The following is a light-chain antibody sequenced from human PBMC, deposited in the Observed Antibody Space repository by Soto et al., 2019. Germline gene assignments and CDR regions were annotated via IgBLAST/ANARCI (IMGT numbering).Light chain of an antibody. CDR3: QVWDSSSDHRV. Sequence: SYELTQPPSVSVAPGKTARFSCGGNDIGSQSVHWYQQKPGQAPVLLIYYDRERPSGIPERFSGSNSGNTATLTISRVEAGDEADYYCQVWDSSSDHRVFGGGTQLTVL. J-gene: IGLJ3*02. V-gene: IGLV3-21*04. CDR1: DIGSQS. CDR2: YDR.